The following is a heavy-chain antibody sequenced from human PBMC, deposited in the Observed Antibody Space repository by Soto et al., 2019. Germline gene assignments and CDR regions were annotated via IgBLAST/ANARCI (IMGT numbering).Heavy chain of an antibody. CDR3: AKNPKIVGAMSYFDY. J-gene: IGHJ4*02. CDR1: GFTFSSYG. Sequence: GGSLRLSCAASGFTFSSYGMHWVRQAPGKGLEWVAVISYDGSNKYYADSVKGRFTISRDNSKNTLYLQMNSLRAEDTAVYYCAKNPKIVGAMSYFDYWGQGTLVTVSS. CDR2: ISYDGSNK. D-gene: IGHD1-26*01. V-gene: IGHV3-30*18.